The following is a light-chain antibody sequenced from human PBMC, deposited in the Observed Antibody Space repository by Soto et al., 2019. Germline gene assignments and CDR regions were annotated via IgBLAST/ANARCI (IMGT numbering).Light chain of an antibody. Sequence: DIQMTQSPSSLSASVGDRVTITCRASQTITTYLNWYQQKPGEAPKLLIFGASSLQSGVPSRFTGSGSGTDFTLTVSSLKPEDLATYHCQQSHSTPWTFGQGNKVEIK. J-gene: IGKJ1*01. V-gene: IGKV1-39*01. CDR2: GAS. CDR1: QTITTY. CDR3: QQSHSTPWT.